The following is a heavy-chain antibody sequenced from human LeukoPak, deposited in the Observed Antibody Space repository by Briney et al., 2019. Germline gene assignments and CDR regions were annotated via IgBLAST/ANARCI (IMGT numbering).Heavy chain of an antibody. D-gene: IGHD7-27*01. J-gene: IGHJ4*02. CDR3: AKDCELGINWNPFDY. Sequence: GGSLRLSCAASGFSFSDYGMHWVRQAPGKGLEWVAFIRFDGSNIYYADFVKGRFTISRDNSKNTLYLQMNSLRVEDTAVYYCAKDCELGINWNPFDYWGQGILATVSS. V-gene: IGHV3-30*02. CDR1: GFSFSDYG. CDR2: IRFDGSNI.